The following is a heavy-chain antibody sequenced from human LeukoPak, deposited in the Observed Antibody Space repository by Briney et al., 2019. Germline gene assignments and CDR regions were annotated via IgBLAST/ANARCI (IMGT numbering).Heavy chain of an antibody. J-gene: IGHJ4*02. Sequence: GASLKVSCKASGYXFTSYYIHWVRQAPGQGLQWMGIINPSGGSTSYAQKFQGRVTMTRDTSTSTVYMELSSLRSEDTAVYYCARENQGGGDYYFDYWGQGTLVTVSS. CDR3: ARENQGGGDYYFDY. V-gene: IGHV1-46*01. CDR2: INPSGGST. D-gene: IGHD4-17*01. CDR1: GYXFTSYY.